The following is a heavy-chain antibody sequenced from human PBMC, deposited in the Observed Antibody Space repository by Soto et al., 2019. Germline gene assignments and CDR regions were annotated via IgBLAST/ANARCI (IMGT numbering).Heavy chain of an antibody. V-gene: IGHV4-4*02. CDR1: GGSISSSNW. D-gene: IGHD1-26*01. CDR2: IYHSGST. J-gene: IGHJ6*02. CDR3: ARISGSYYDRYYYYYGMDV. Sequence: SETLSLTCAVSGGSISSSNWWSWVRQPPGKGLEWIGEIYHSGSTNYNPSLKSRVTISVDKSKNQFSLKLSSVTAADTAVYYCARISGSYYDRYYYYYGMDVWGQGTTVTVSS.